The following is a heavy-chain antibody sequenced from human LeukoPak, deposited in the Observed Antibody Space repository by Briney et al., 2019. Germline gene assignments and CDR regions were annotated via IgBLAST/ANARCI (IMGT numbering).Heavy chain of an antibody. Sequence: PGGSLRLSCAASGFTFSSYAMHWVRQAPGKGLEWVAVISYDGSNKYYADSVKGRFTISRDNSKNTLYLQMNSLRAEDTAVYYCARDLEYSSPSPSNWFDPWGQGTLVTVSS. J-gene: IGHJ5*02. V-gene: IGHV3-30*11. D-gene: IGHD6-6*01. CDR1: GFTFSSYA. CDR2: ISYDGSNK. CDR3: ARDLEYSSPSPSNWFDP.